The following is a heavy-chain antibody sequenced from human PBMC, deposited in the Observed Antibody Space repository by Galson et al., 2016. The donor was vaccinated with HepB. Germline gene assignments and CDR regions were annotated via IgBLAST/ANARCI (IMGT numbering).Heavy chain of an antibody. CDR2: IYPGDSKA. J-gene: IGHJ3*02. CDR1: GYSFPSYW. D-gene: IGHD2-21*01. CDR3: ARGHPGGRTTVIIGDDAFDI. V-gene: IGHV5-51*01. Sequence: QSGAEVKKPGESLKISCKGSGYSFPSYWIGWVRQMPGKGLEWMGIIYPGDSKARYSPSFQGQVSFSADKSISTAYLQWSSLKASDTAMYYCARGHPGGRTTVIIGDDAFDIWGQGTMVTVSS.